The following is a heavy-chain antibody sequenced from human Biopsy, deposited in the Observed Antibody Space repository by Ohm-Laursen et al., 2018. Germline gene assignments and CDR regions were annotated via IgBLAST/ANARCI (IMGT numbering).Heavy chain of an antibody. CDR3: ARGSNEYGGLYFPH. D-gene: IGHD4-23*01. CDR2: ISHTGCT. J-gene: IGHJ1*01. V-gene: IGHV4-59*11. CDR1: GGSFTGHY. Sequence: GTLSLTCIVSGGSFTGHYWTWIRQPPGKGLEWIGHISHTGCTSYKSSLKSRVTISLDTSRKHFSLRLTSLAAADTAVYYCARGSNEYGGLYFPHWGQGTLVTVSS.